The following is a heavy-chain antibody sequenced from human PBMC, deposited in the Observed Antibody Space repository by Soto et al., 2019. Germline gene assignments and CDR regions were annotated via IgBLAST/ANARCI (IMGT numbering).Heavy chain of an antibody. CDR3: AKGKVAYDNSGLQYFYYFPMNV. CDR2: ISGGGGTT. Sequence: GGSLRRSWAASEFTFSSYAMNWVRQAPGKGLEWVSVISGGGGTTYYADSVKGRFRISRDNSKNTLYLQMNSLRVEDTAVYYCAKGKVAYDNSGLQYFYYFPMNVWGQGTTVTVSS. CDR1: EFTFSSYA. J-gene: IGHJ6*02. D-gene: IGHD3-22*01. V-gene: IGHV3-23*01.